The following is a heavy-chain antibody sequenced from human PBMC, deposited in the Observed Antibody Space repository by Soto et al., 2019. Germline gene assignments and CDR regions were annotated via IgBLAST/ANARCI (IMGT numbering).Heavy chain of an antibody. CDR1: GGSISSSSW. D-gene: IGHD1-1*01. CDR3: TTSHAGERTH. Sequence: QVQLQESGPGLVKPSGTLSLTCAVSGGSISSSSWWTWVRQSPGKGLEWSGDIFESGATNYNPSLKSRLTMSVDKSKHQFSLNLSSLTAEDTAVSFCTTSHAGERTHWGQGTLVPVSS. J-gene: IGHJ4*02. CDR2: IFESGAT. V-gene: IGHV4-4*02.